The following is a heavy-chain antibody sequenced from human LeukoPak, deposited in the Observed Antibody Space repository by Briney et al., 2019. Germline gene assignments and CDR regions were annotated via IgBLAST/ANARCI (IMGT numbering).Heavy chain of an antibody. V-gene: IGHV1-8*01. CDR2: MNPNNGDS. Sequence: GASVKVSCKASGYTFTSYAIDWVRQAPGQGLEWMGWMNPNNGDSGYTQEFQGRVTMTRDTSISTAYMELSSLTSEDAAVYYCVRVDHHGSRNDGNWFDPWGQGTLVAVSS. CDR3: VRVDHHGSRNDGNWFDP. D-gene: IGHD3-10*01. CDR1: GYTFTSYA. J-gene: IGHJ5*02.